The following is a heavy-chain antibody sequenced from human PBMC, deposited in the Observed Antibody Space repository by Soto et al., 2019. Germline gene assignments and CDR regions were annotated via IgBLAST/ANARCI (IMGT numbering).Heavy chain of an antibody. CDR2: INPNSGGT. Sequence: AAVKVSGKASADTFTGYYMQWVRQAPGQGLEWMGWINPNSGGTNYAQKFQGRVTMTRDTSISTAYMELSRLRSDDTAVYYCAVSDILTGLKYVMDVWGQGTKVTVSS. CDR1: ADTFTGYY. CDR3: AVSDILTGLKYVMDV. J-gene: IGHJ6*02. V-gene: IGHV1-2*02. D-gene: IGHD3-9*01.